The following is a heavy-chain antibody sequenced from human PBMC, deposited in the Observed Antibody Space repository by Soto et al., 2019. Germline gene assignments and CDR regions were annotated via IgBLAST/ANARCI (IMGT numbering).Heavy chain of an antibody. J-gene: IGHJ4*02. CDR2: INPNTVGT. CDR3: ARSPSTIGARPDY. D-gene: IGHD6-6*01. CDR1: GYSFTGYY. V-gene: IGHV1-2*02. Sequence: QVHLVQSGAEVVKPGASVTVSCEASGYSFTGYYIHCLRQAPGQGLVYMGWINPNTVGTKYAQRFQGRVTMTRDTSSNTAYMELSWLTSDDTAVYFCARSPSTIGARPDYWGQGTLVTVSP.